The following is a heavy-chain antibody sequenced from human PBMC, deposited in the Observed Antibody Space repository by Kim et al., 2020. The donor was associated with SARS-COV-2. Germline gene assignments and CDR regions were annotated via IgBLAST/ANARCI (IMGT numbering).Heavy chain of an antibody. CDR3: ARDPGDFDWFYGMDV. Sequence: SETLSLTCTVSGGSISSYYWSWIRQPPGKGLEWIGYIYYSGSTNYNPSLKSRVTISVDTSKNQFSLKLSSVTAADTAVYYCARDPGDFDWFYGMDVWGQGTTVTVSS. CDR1: GGSISSYY. CDR2: IYYSGST. V-gene: IGHV4-59*01. D-gene: IGHD3-9*01. J-gene: IGHJ6*02.